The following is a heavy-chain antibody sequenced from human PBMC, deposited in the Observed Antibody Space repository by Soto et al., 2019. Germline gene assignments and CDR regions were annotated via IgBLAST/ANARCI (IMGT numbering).Heavy chain of an antibody. Sequence: SQTLSLTCAISGDSVSSNSAAWNWIRQSPSRGLEWLGRTYYRSKWYNDYAVSVKSRITINPDTSKNQFSLQLNSVTPEDTAVYYCARERVGSIAARDYYYYYYMDVWGKGTTVTVSS. CDR2: TYYRSKWYN. CDR3: ARERVGSIAARDYYYYYYMDV. D-gene: IGHD6-6*01. J-gene: IGHJ6*03. V-gene: IGHV6-1*01. CDR1: GDSVSSNSAA.